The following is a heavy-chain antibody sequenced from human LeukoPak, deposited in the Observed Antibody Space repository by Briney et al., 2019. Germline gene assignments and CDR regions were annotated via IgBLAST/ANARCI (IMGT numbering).Heavy chain of an antibody. CDR2: FDPEDGET. D-gene: IGHD2-15*01. V-gene: IGHV1-24*01. CDR1: GYTLTELS. CDR3: ATTHGLFRYCSGGSCYSYVY. Sequence: ASVKVSCKVSGYTLTELSMHWVRQAPGKGLEWMGGFDPEDGETIYAQKSQGRVTMTEDTSTDTAYMELSSLRSEDTAVYYCATTHGLFRYCSGGSCYSYVYWGQGTLVTVSS. J-gene: IGHJ4*02.